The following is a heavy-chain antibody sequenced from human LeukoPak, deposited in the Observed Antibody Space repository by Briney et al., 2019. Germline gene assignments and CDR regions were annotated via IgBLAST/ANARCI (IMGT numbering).Heavy chain of an antibody. Sequence: PSETLSLTCTVSGGSISSSSYYWGWIRQPPGKGLEWIGSIYYSGSTYYNPSLKSRVTISVDTSKNQFSLKLSSVTAADTAVYYCARHLRARMIDYWGQGTLVTVSS. D-gene: IGHD3-9*01. V-gene: IGHV4-39*01. J-gene: IGHJ4*02. CDR1: GGSISSSSYY. CDR2: IYYSGST. CDR3: ARHLRARMIDY.